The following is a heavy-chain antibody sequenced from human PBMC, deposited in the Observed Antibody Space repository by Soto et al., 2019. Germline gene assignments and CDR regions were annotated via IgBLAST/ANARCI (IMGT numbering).Heavy chain of an antibody. CDR2: ISASGDST. CDR1: RFTFNSYA. CDR3: AKESTPHVGYCFNGVCYNDY. V-gene: IGHV3-23*01. Sequence: GGSLRLSCAASRFTFNSYAMSWVRQAPGKGLEWASVISASGDSTFYVDSVKGRFTISRDNSKNTLYLQMSSLRVEDTAVYYCAKESTPHVGYCFNGVCYNDYWGQGSLVTVSS. J-gene: IGHJ4*02. D-gene: IGHD2-8*01.